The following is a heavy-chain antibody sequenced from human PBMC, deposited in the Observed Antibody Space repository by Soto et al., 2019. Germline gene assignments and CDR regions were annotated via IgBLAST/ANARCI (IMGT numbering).Heavy chain of an antibody. CDR2: IYYSGST. J-gene: IGHJ4*02. Sequence: NPSETLSLTCTVSGGSIISSSYYWVWIRQPPGKGLEWIGSIYYSGSTYYNPSLKSRVTISVDTSKNQFSLKLSSVTAADTAVYYCARSGEWLVHIVDYWGQGTLVTVSS. CDR3: ARSGEWLVHIVDY. D-gene: IGHD6-19*01. V-gene: IGHV4-39*01. CDR1: GGSIISSSYY.